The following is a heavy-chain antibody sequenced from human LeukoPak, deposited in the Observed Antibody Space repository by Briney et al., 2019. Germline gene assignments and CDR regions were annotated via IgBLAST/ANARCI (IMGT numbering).Heavy chain of an antibody. CDR2: INHSGST. CDR3: VAQNMFGGDY. CDR1: GGSFSGYY. J-gene: IGHJ4*02. D-gene: IGHD3-16*01. Sequence: SETLSLTCAVYGGSFSGYYWSWIRQPPGKGLEWIGEINHSGSTNYNPSLKSRVTISVDTSKNQFSLKLSSVTAADTAVYYCVAQNMFGGDYWGQGPLVTVSS. V-gene: IGHV4-34*01.